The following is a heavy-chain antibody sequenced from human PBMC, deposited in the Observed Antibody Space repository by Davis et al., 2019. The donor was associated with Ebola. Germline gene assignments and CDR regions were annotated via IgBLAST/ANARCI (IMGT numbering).Heavy chain of an antibody. Sequence: ASVKVSCKASGYTFTSYYMHWVRQAPGQGLEWMGIINPSGGSTSYTQKFQGRVTMTRDTSTSTVYMELSSLRSEDTAVYYCARAYGDWWYFDLWGRGTLVTVSS. CDR2: INPSGGST. V-gene: IGHV1-46*01. J-gene: IGHJ2*01. CDR1: GYTFTSYY. D-gene: IGHD4-17*01. CDR3: ARAYGDWWYFDL.